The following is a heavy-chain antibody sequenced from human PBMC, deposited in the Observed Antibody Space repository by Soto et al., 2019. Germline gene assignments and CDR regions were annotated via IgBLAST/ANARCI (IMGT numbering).Heavy chain of an antibody. CDR3: ARAAVDCSGGSCYSWGNSPYYFDY. Sequence: GGSLRLSCAASGFTVSSNYMSWVRQAPGKGLEWVSVIYSGGSTYYADSVKGRFTISRDNSKNTLYLQMNSLRAEDTAVYYCARAAVDCSGGSCYSWGNSPYYFDYWGQGTLVTVSS. D-gene: IGHD2-15*01. J-gene: IGHJ4*02. CDR1: GFTVSSNY. CDR2: IYSGGST. V-gene: IGHV3-53*01.